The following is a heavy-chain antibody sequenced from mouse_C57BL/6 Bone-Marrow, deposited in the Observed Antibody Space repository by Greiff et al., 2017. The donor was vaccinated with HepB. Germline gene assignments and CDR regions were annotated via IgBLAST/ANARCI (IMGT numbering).Heavy chain of an antibody. D-gene: IGHD2-4*01. CDR2: IWSDGST. Sequence: QVQLKESGPGLVAPSQSLSITCTVSGFSLTSYGVHWVRQPPGKGLEWLVVIWSDGSTTYNSALKSRLSISKDNSKSQVFLKMNSLQTDDTAMYYCARHYYDYPGYAMDYWGQGTSVTVSS. CDR1: GFSLTSYG. V-gene: IGHV2-6-1*01. CDR3: ARHYYDYPGYAMDY. J-gene: IGHJ4*01.